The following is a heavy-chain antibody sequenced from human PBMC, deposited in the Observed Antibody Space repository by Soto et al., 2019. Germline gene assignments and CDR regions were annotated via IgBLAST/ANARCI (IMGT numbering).Heavy chain of an antibody. J-gene: IGHJ5*02. CDR1: GGTFSSYA. CDR2: IIPIFGTA. D-gene: IGHD2-8*01. Sequence: SVKVSCKASGGTFSSYAISWVRQAPGQGLEWMGGIIPIFGTANYAQKFQGRVTITADKSTSTAYMELSSLRSEDTAVYYCASGYCTNGVCYAAGYNWFDPWGQGTLVTVSS. V-gene: IGHV1-69*06. CDR3: ASGYCTNGVCYAAGYNWFDP.